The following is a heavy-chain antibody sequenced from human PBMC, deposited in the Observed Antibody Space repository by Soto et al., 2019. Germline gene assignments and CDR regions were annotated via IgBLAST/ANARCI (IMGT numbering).Heavy chain of an antibody. CDR2: IDPTDSYT. CDR1: GYIFTSYW. Sequence: GESLKISCKVSGYIFTSYWISWLRQMPGKGLEWMGRIDPTDSYTDYSPSFQGHVTISVDESINTAYLQGSSLKAWDSAMYYCARLPVLSLVAVWGFDYWGLGTLVTLSS. J-gene: IGHJ4*02. V-gene: IGHV5-10-1*01. D-gene: IGHD3-16*01. CDR3: ARLPVLSLVAVWGFDY.